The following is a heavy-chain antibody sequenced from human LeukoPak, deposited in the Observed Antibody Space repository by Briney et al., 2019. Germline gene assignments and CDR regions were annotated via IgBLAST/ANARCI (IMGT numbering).Heavy chain of an antibody. Sequence: GSSVKVSCKASGGTFSSYAISWVRQAPGQGLEWMGGIIPIFGTANYAQKFQGRVTITADKSTSTACMELSSLRSEDTAVYYCARGRDYGDYLYYFDYWGQGTLVTVSS. D-gene: IGHD4-17*01. J-gene: IGHJ4*02. CDR2: IIPIFGTA. V-gene: IGHV1-69*06. CDR3: ARGRDYGDYLYYFDY. CDR1: GGTFSSYA.